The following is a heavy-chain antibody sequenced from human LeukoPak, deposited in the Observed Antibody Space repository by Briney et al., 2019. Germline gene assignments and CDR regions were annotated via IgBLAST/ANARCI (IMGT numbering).Heavy chain of an antibody. Sequence: GGSLRLSCAASGFTFSSYSMNWVRQAPGKGLEWVSAISGSGGSTYYADSVKGRFTISRDNSKNTLYLQMNSLRAEDTAVYYCANTLVGYCSGGSCYYQYFQHWGQGTLVTVSS. V-gene: IGHV3-23*01. CDR1: GFTFSSYS. D-gene: IGHD2-15*01. J-gene: IGHJ1*01. CDR3: ANTLVGYCSGGSCYYQYFQH. CDR2: ISGSGGST.